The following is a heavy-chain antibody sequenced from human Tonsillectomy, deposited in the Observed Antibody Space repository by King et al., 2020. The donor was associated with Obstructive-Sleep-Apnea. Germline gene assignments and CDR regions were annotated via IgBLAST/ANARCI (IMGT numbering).Heavy chain of an antibody. D-gene: IGHD3-10*01. V-gene: IGHV3-30*04. CDR1: GFTFSGYT. J-gene: IGHJ4*02. CDR2: ISFDGSNK. CDR3: ARGVGFGDVDY. Sequence: VQLVESGGGVVQPGRSLGLSCAASGFTFSGYTMHWVRQAPGKGLEWVAVISFDGSNKYYADSVKGRFTISRDNSKNTLYLQMNSLRAEDTAVYYCARGVGFGDVDYWGQGTLVTVSS.